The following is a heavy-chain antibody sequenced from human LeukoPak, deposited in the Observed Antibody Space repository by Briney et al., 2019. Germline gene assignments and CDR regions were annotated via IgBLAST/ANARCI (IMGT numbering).Heavy chain of an antibody. Sequence: GGSLRLSCAASGFTFGGYAMSRVRQAPGKGLEWVSLISGSGDAYDADSVQGRFTISRDNSKNTLYLQMNSLRAEDTAVYYCVKDGHYPDNSGYYYEDSWGQGTLVTVSS. V-gene: IGHV3-23*01. CDR3: VKDGHYPDNSGYYYEDS. D-gene: IGHD3-22*01. J-gene: IGHJ4*02. CDR2: ISGSGDA. CDR1: GFTFGGYA.